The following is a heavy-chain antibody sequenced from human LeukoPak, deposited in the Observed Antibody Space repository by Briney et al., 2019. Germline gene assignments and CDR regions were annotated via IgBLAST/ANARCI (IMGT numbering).Heavy chain of an antibody. CDR2: ISSSGSTI. CDR1: GFTLSSYW. J-gene: IGHJ3*02. Sequence: GGSLRLSCAASGFTLSSYWMSWVRQTPGKGLEWVSYISSSGSTIYYADSVKGRFTISRDNAKNSLYLQMNSLRAEDTAVYYCARDLLTTDAFDIWGQGTMVTVSS. D-gene: IGHD1-14*01. V-gene: IGHV3-48*04. CDR3: ARDLLTTDAFDI.